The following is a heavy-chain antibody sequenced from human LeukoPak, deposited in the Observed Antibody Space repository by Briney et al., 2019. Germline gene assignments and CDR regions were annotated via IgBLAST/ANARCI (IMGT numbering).Heavy chain of an antibody. CDR3: ARGAQYSSGWYLFDY. V-gene: IGHV1-69*13. Sequence: ASVKVSCKASGYTFTTYAMNWVRQAPGQGLEWMGGIIPIFGTANYAQKFQGRVTITADESTSTAYMELSSLRSEDTAVYYCARGAQYSSGWYLFDYWGQGTLVTVSS. CDR2: IIPIFGTA. J-gene: IGHJ4*02. D-gene: IGHD6-19*01. CDR1: GYTFTTYA.